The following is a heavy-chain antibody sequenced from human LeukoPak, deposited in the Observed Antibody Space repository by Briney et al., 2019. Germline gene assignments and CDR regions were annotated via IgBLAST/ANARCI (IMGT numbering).Heavy chain of an antibody. CDR3: ARDRGTMVRGVISGYMDV. CDR2: ISSSSNYI. Sequence: GGSLRLSCAASGLTFSSYNMNWVRQAPGKGLEWVSFISSSSNYIYYTDSVKGRFTISRDNAKNSLFLQMNSLRAEDTAVYYCARDRGTMVRGVISGYMDVWGKGTTVTVSS. CDR1: GLTFSSYN. D-gene: IGHD3-10*01. V-gene: IGHV3-21*01. J-gene: IGHJ6*03.